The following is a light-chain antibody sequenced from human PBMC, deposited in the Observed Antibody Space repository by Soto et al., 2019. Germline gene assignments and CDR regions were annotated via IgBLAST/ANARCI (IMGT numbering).Light chain of an antibody. CDR3: QQYQSWPIT. V-gene: IGKV3-15*01. CDR1: QSVYSN. CDR2: ESS. J-gene: IGKJ4*01. Sequence: EIVMTQSPATLSLSPGERATLSCRASQSVYSNLAWYQQKPGQTPRLLIYESSTRATGIPARFSGGGSGTEFTLTISSLQSEDFADYFCQQYQSWPITFGGGTKVEIK.